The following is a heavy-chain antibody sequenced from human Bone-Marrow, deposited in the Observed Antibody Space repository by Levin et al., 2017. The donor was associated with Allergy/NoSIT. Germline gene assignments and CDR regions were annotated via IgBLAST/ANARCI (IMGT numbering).Heavy chain of an antibody. D-gene: IGHD3-10*01. CDR2: IDPSDSYT. V-gene: IGHV5-10-1*01. Sequence: VESLKISCEGSGYSFTTYYITWVRQMPGKGLEWMGRIDPSDSYTNYSPSFQGHVTISADKSINTAYLQWSSLQASDTAMYYCARLLRGSYYYMDVWGKGTTVTVSS. J-gene: IGHJ6*03. CDR1: GYSFTTYY. CDR3: ARLLRGSYYYMDV.